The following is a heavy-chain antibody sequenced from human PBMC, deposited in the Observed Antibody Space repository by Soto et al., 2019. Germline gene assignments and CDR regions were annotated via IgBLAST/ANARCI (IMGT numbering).Heavy chain of an antibody. CDR2: IGTAGDT. D-gene: IGHD7-27*01. Sequence: GGSLRLSCAASGFTFNNYDMHWVRQITGKGLEWVSGIGTAGDTYYPGSVEGRFTISRENAKNSLYLHMNSLRAGDTAVYYCARGILGPGDYYYGMDVWGQGTTVTASS. CDR3: ARGILGPGDYYYGMDV. CDR1: GFTFNNYD. J-gene: IGHJ6*02. V-gene: IGHV3-13*01.